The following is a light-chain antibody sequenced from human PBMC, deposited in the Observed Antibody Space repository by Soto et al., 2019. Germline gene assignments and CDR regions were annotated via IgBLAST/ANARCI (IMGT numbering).Light chain of an antibody. J-gene: IGKJ1*01. Sequence: EIVMTQSPATLSVSPGKRATLSCRASQSVSSNLAWYQQKPGQAPRLLIYGASTRATGIPARFSGSGSGTEFTLTISSLLFDDLAVYYCKQYNNRWRLGQGTKVDIK. CDR1: QSVSSN. V-gene: IGKV3-15*01. CDR3: KQYNNRWR. CDR2: GAS.